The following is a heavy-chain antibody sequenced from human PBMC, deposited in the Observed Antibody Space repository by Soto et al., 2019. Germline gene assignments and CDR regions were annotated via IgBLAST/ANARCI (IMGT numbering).Heavy chain of an antibody. D-gene: IGHD6-19*01. CDR3: ARGFSGWYYFDY. J-gene: IGHJ4*02. Sequence: SETLSLTCTVSGGSISSYYWSWIRQPPGKGLEWIGYIYYSGSTDYNPSLKSRVTISVDTSKNQFSLKLSSVAAADTAVYYCARGFSGWYYFDYWGQGTLVTVSS. CDR1: GGSISSYY. CDR2: IYYSGST. V-gene: IGHV4-59*01.